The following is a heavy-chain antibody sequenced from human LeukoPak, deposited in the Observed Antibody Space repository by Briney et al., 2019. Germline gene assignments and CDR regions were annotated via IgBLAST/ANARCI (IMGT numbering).Heavy chain of an antibody. J-gene: IGHJ4*02. CDR2: ISYDGTKK. CDR3: ASWAGNTQSDSWSGPFDY. V-gene: IGHV3-30-3*01. CDR1: GFTFSRYA. D-gene: IGHD3-3*01. Sequence: PGGSLRLSWAPSGFTFSRYAMHWVRQAPGKGLEWVAVISYDGTKKYYADSVKGRFTSSRYNSKNTLYLQMNSLRTEDTAVYYCASWAGNTQSDSWSGPFDYWGQGTLVTVSS.